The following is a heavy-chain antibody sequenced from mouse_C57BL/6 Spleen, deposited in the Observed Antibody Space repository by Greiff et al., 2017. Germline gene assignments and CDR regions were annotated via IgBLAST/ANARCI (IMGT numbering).Heavy chain of an antibody. CDR3: ARGNYYGSSYYAMDY. Sequence: QVQLQQPGAELVKPGASVKMSCKASGYTFTSYWITWVKQRPGQGLEWIGDIYPGSGSTNYNEKFKSKATLTVDTSSSTAYMQLISLTSEDSAVYYCARGNYYGSSYYAMDYWGQGTSVTVSS. CDR2: IYPGSGST. CDR1: GYTFTSYW. V-gene: IGHV1-55*01. J-gene: IGHJ4*01. D-gene: IGHD1-1*01.